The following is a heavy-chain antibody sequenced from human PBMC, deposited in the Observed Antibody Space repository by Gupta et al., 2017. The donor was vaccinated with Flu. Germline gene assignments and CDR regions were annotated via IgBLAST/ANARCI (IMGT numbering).Heavy chain of an antibody. V-gene: IGHV4-39*02. CDR2: IYYSGST. J-gene: IGHJ4*02. D-gene: IGHD3-22*01. Sequence: IRQPPGKGLKRIRTIYYSGSTSYKPSLKSRVTRSVDTSENHFSLRLTSVTAADTAGYYGASGLYYYDGSGYDDSGPSYFDYWGQGTLVTVS. CDR3: ASGLYYYDGSGYDDSGPSYFDY.